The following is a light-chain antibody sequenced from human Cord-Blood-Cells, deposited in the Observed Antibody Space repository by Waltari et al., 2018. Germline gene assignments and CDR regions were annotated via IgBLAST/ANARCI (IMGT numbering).Light chain of an antibody. Sequence: QIALTQPASVSASPGKSITISCTGISSDVGGYNYVSWYQQHPGNAPKLMIYDVSKRPSGVSNRFSGSKSGNTASLTISGLQAEDEADYYCSSYTSSSTYVFGTGTKVTVL. J-gene: IGLJ1*01. CDR2: DVS. CDR3: SSYTSSSTYV. V-gene: IGLV2-14*01. CDR1: SSDVGGYNY.